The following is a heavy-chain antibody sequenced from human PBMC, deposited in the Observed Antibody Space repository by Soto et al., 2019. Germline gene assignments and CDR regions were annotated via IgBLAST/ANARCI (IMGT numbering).Heavy chain of an antibody. CDR2: INPADSDI. J-gene: IGHJ4*02. CDR1: GYSFTSNW. D-gene: IGHD3-16*01. CDR3: ARHQRDDASRKIDC. V-gene: IGHV5-51*01. Sequence: GESLKISCQGSGYSFTSNWIGWVRQMPGKGLEWMGIINPADSDIKYSPSFQGQVTISADKSIGTAYLQWSSLKASDTAMYYCARHQRDDASRKIDCWGQGTLVTVS.